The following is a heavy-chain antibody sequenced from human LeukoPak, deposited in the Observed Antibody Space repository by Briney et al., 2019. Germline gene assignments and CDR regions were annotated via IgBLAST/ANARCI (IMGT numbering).Heavy chain of an antibody. D-gene: IGHD2-2*01. Sequence: GGSLRLSCAASGFTFSSYTLTWVRQAPGKGLEWVSASSDSGGSTYYVDSVKGRFTISRDNSKNTLFLQMNSLRAEDTAVYYCAKDREDCSSTSCYGGTVFDYWGQGTLVTVSS. J-gene: IGHJ4*02. CDR1: GFTFSSYT. CDR3: AKDREDCSSTSCYGGTVFDY. V-gene: IGHV3-23*01. CDR2: SSDSGGST.